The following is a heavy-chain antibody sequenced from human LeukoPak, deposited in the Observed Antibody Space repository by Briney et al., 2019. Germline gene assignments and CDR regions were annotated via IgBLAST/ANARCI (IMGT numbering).Heavy chain of an antibody. D-gene: IGHD6-13*01. CDR1: GGSISSYY. J-gene: IGHJ4*02. Sequence: SETLSLTCTVSGGSISSYYWSWIRQPPGKGLEWIGYIYYSGSTNYNPSLKSRVTISVDTPKNQFSLKLSSVTAADTAVYYCARGAVWYLFDYWGQGTLVTVSS. CDR3: ARGAVWYLFDY. CDR2: IYYSGST. V-gene: IGHV4-59*01.